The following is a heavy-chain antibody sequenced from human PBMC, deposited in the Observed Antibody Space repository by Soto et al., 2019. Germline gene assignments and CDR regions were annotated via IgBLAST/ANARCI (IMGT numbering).Heavy chain of an antibody. V-gene: IGHV3-30*18. D-gene: IGHD1-26*01. CDR1: GFTFSSYG. J-gene: IGHJ2*01. CDR2: ISFDGNYK. CDR3: VKYNLHSGSYAICSFYL. Sequence: QVQLVESGGGVVQPGRSLRLSCVGSGFTFSSYGMHWVRQAPGKGLEWLAVISFDGNYKYHADSVRGRFTISRDNSKNALLLEMGRQRPEDTAVFYCVKYNLHSGSYAICSFYLWGRGTLVTVSS.